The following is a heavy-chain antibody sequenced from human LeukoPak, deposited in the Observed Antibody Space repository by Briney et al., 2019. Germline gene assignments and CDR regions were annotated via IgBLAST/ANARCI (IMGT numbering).Heavy chain of an antibody. V-gene: IGHV1-3*01. D-gene: IGHD5-18*01. CDR1: GYTFTSYA. CDR2: INAGNGNT. CDR3: ARTLDTAIPGHFDY. Sequence: ASVTVSCKASGYTFTSYAMHWVRQAPGQRLEWMGWINAGNGNTKYSQKFQGRVTITRDTSASTAYMELSSLRSEDTAVYYCARTLDTAIPGHFDYWGQGTLVTVSS. J-gene: IGHJ4*02.